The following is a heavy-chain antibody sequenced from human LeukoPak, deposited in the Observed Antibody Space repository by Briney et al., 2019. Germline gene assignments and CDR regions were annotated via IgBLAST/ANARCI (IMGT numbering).Heavy chain of an antibody. Sequence: ASVKVSCKASGYTFIDYYIRWVRQAPGQGLEWMGWINPNSGGTNYGQKFQGRVTMTRDTSISTAYMELSRLISDETAVYYCARIRYYYGSGSYSLGYWGQGTLVTVSS. D-gene: IGHD3-10*01. CDR2: INPNSGGT. J-gene: IGHJ4*02. V-gene: IGHV1-2*02. CDR1: GYTFIDYY. CDR3: ARIRYYYGSGSYSLGY.